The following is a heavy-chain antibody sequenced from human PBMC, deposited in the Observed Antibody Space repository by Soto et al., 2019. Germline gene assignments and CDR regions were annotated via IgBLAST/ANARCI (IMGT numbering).Heavy chain of an antibody. J-gene: IGHJ3*02. CDR2: ISSSSSYI. Sequence: GGSLRLSCAASGFTFSSYSMNWVRQAPGKGLEWVSSISSSSSYIYYADSVKGRFTISRDNAKNSLYLQMNSLRAEDTAVYYCARPIAVAGPFDAFDIWGQGTMVTVSS. D-gene: IGHD6-19*01. CDR1: GFTFSSYS. V-gene: IGHV3-21*01. CDR3: ARPIAVAGPFDAFDI.